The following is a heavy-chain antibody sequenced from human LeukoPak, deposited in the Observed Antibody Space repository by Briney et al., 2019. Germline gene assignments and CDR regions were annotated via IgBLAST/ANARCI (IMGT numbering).Heavy chain of an antibody. CDR3: ARHTTYYDSSGYYRYFDY. D-gene: IGHD3-22*01. CDR1: GGSISSSSYY. CDR2: IYYSGST. V-gene: IGHV4-39*01. J-gene: IGHJ4*02. Sequence: SETLSLTCTVSGGSISSSSYYWGWIRQPPGKGLEWIGSIYYSGSTYYNPSLKSRVTISVDTSKNQFSLKLSSVTAADTAVYYCARHTTYYDSSGYYRYFDYWGQGTLDTVSS.